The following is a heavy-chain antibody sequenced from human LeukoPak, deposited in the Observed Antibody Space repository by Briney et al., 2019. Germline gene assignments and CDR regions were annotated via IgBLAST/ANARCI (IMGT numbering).Heavy chain of an antibody. CDR3: ARGLSGTLLWFGELSDDYYYYYMDV. V-gene: IGHV4-39*01. CDR1: GGSISSSSYY. Sequence: SETLSLTCTVSGGSISSSSYYWGWIRQPPGKGLEWLGSIYYSGSTYYNPSLKSRVTISVDTSKNQFSLKLSSVTAADTAVYYCARGLSGTLLWFGELSDDYYYYYMDVWGKGTTVTVSS. CDR2: IYYSGST. J-gene: IGHJ6*03. D-gene: IGHD3-10*01.